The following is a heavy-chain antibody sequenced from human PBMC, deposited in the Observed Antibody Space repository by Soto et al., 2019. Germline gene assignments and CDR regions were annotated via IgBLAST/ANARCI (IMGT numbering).Heavy chain of an antibody. CDR2: IGSSGGYI. D-gene: IGHD2-2*01. V-gene: IGHV3-21*01. J-gene: IGHJ6*02. CDR1: GFIFSDFS. Sequence: PWGSLRLSCAVSGFIFSDFSMNWFRQAPGKGLEWVASIGSSGGYIFYADSVKGRFTISRDNAKKSLDLQINSLRAEDTAVYYCAREKKHQSLGGRFGMDVWGQGTTVTVSS. CDR3: AREKKHQSLGGRFGMDV.